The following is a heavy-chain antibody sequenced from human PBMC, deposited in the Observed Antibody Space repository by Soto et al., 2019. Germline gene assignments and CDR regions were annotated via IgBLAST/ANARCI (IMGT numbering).Heavy chain of an antibody. CDR2: IYYTGNT. Sequence: SETLSLTCTVSGGSIRSSSYYWSWIRQPPGKGLECIGSIYYTGNTYYNPSLKSRVTISVDTSKNQFSLKLSSVTAADTAVYYCARQRSSSLSNWFDPWGQGTLVTSPQ. CDR3: ARQRSSSLSNWFDP. V-gene: IGHV4-39*01. J-gene: IGHJ5*02. CDR1: GGSIRSSSYY. D-gene: IGHD6-13*01.